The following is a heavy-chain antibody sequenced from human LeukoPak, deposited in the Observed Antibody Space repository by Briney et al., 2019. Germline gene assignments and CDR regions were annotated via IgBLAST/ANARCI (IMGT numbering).Heavy chain of an antibody. CDR3: VRDYGHDWFDF. CDR1: GYTFSIYW. CDR2: IKHVGSEH. Sequence: GGCLRLSREPSGYTFSIYWKRCVPDALGRGREGGANIKHVGSEHHYTESLRRRYTISRDNAKKSLLLQKHTLRDEDTAVYNCVRDYGHDWFDFWGQGTLVTVSS. J-gene: IGHJ4*02. V-gene: IGHV3-7*01. D-gene: IGHD3-9*01.